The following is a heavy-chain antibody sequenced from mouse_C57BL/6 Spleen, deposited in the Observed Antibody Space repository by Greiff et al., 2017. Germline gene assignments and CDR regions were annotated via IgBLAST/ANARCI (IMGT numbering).Heavy chain of an antibody. CDR2: ISSGGSYT. J-gene: IGHJ2*01. CDR1: GFTFSSYG. D-gene: IGHD2-3*01. CDR3: ARHDGYLFDY. Sequence: EVKLVESGGDLVKPGGSLKLSCAASGFTFSSYGMSWVRQTPDKRLEWVATISSGGSYTYYPDSVKGRFTIFRDNAKNTLYLQMSSLKSEDTAMYYCARHDGYLFDYWSHVATLTVSS. V-gene: IGHV5-6*01.